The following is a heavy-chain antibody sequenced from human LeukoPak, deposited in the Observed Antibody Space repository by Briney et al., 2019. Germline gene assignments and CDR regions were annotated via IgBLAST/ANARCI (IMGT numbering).Heavy chain of an antibody. V-gene: IGHV3-9*01. CDR1: GFTFDDYA. D-gene: IGHD3-22*01. CDR2: ISWNSGSI. CDR3: AKGYYYDSSGYYY. J-gene: IGHJ4*02. Sequence: GRSLRLSCAASGFTFDDYAMHWVRQAPGKGLEWVSGISWNSGSIGYADSVKGRFTISRDNAKNSLYLQMNSPRAEDTALYYCAKGYYYDSSGYYYWGQGTLVTVSS.